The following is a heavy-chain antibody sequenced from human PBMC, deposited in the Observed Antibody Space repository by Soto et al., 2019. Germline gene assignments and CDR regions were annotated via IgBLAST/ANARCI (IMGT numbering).Heavy chain of an antibody. J-gene: IGHJ1*01. CDR2: ISTDASST. V-gene: IGHV3-74*01. CDR1: GFTFSSYW. Sequence: EVQLVESGGGLVQPGGSLRLSCAASGFTFSSYWMHWVRQAPGKGLVWVSSISTDASSTSYADPVKGRFTISRENAKNTLYLQMNSVRAEDTAVYYCARLPNKSPQNWGQGTLGIVSP. CDR3: ARLPNKSPQN.